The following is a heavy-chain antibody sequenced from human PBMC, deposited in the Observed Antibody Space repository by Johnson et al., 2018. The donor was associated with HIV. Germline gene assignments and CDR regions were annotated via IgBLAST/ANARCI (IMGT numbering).Heavy chain of an antibody. J-gene: IGHJ3*02. CDR2: FSTNGGST. CDR3: ARASGSGQAVVAFDI. V-gene: IGHV3-64*01. D-gene: IGHD2-15*01. CDR1: GFTFSSYA. Sequence: VQLVESGGGLVQPGGSLRLSCAASGFTFSSYAMHWVRQAPGKGLEYVSTFSTNGGSTYYAHSVKGRFTISRDKSKNTLYLQMGSPRAEDLAVYYCARASGSGQAVVAFDIWGQGTMVTVSS.